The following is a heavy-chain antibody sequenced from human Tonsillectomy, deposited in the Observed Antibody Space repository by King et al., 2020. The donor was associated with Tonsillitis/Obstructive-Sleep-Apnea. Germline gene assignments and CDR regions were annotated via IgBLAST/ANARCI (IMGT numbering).Heavy chain of an antibody. CDR1: GLTVSNAW. CDR3: STVGYYDYIWGSHRRDYYYYYYMDV. J-gene: IGHJ6*03. CDR2: IKSKTDGGTT. V-gene: IGHV3-15*01. Sequence: VQLVESGGGLVKPGGSLRLSCAASGLTVSNAWMSWVRQAPGKGLEWVGRIKSKTDGGTTDYAAPVKGRFTISRDDSKNTLYQQMNSLKTEDTAVYYCSTVGYYDYIWGSHRRDYYYYYYMDVWGKGTTVTVSS. D-gene: IGHD3-16*02.